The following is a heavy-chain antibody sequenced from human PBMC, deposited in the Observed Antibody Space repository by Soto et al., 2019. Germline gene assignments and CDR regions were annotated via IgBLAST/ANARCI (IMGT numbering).Heavy chain of an antibody. CDR3: ARFGEYSYGHEYYYYSGMDV. Sequence: SETLSLTCAVSGGSISSSNWWSWVRQPPGKGLEWIGEIYHSGSTNYNPSLKIRVTISVDKSKNQFSLKLSSVTAADTAVYYCARFGEYSYGHEYYYYSGMDVWGQGTTVTVSS. J-gene: IGHJ6*02. D-gene: IGHD5-18*01. CDR2: IYHSGST. V-gene: IGHV4-4*02. CDR1: GGSISSSNW.